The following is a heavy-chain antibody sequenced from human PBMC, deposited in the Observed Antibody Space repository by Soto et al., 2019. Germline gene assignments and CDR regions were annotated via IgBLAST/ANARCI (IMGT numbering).Heavy chain of an antibody. V-gene: IGHV1-18*01. CDR2: ISAYNGNT. D-gene: IGHD5-18*01. CDR3: AIIPRGHSDGPFHNCFDP. J-gene: IGHJ5*02. CDR1: GYTFTSYG. Sequence: QVQLVQSGAEVKKPGASVKVSCKASGYTFTSYGISWARQAPGQGLSWRGWISAYNGNTNYAQKLQGRLTLTTDTSTSTAYMDLGSLRADDSAVYYSAIIPRGHSDGPFHNCFDPWGQGTLVTVAS.